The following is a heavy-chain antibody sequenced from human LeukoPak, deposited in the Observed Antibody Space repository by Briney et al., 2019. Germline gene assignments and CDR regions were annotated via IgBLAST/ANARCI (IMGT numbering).Heavy chain of an antibody. D-gene: IGHD3-10*01. CDR2: INPNSGGT. Sequence: GASVKVSCKASGFPFTSYAIHWVRQAPGQGLEWMGWINPNSGGTNYAQKFQGRVTMTRDTSISTAYMELSRLRSDDTAVYYCARDLGGAQDYWGQGTLVTVFS. CDR1: GFPFTSYA. J-gene: IGHJ4*02. V-gene: IGHV1-2*02. CDR3: ARDLGGAQDY.